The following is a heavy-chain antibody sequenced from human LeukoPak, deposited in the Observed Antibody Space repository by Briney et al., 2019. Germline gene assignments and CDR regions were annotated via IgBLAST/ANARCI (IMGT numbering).Heavy chain of an antibody. CDR3: ARVRMGDDFNPFDY. CDR1: GFTFSRFW. V-gene: IGHV3-74*03. Sequence: GGSLRLSCAASGFTFSRFWIYWVRHAPGKGLVWVSRINSDGSETMYADSVKGRFTISRDNAKNTLYLQMNSLSAEDTAVYYCARVRMGDDFNPFDYWGQGTLVTVSS. CDR2: INSDGSET. J-gene: IGHJ4*02. D-gene: IGHD3-16*01.